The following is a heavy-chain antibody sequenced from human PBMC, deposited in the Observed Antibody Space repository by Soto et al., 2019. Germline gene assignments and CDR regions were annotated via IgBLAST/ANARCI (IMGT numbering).Heavy chain of an antibody. V-gene: IGHV3-7*03. D-gene: IGHD2-2*01. J-gene: IGHJ6*02. CDR2: IKQDGSEK. CDR1: EFSFSNYW. CDR3: TRGTELRFCTRTSCPGMDV. Sequence: PGGSLRLSCAASEFSFSNYWMSWVRQAPGKGLEWVANIKQDGSEKFHLDSVKGRFTISRDNAKNSLYLQMNSLRAEDTAVYYCTRGTELRFCTRTSCPGMDVWGQGTTVTVSS.